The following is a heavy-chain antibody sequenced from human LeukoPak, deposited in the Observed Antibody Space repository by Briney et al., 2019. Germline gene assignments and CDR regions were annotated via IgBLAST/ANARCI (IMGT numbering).Heavy chain of an antibody. V-gene: IGHV1-69*04. CDR1: GGTFSSYA. D-gene: IGHD2-21*02. J-gene: IGHJ6*02. Sequence: SVKVSCKASGGTFSSYAISWVRQAPGQGLKWMGRIIPILGIANYAQKFQGRVTITADKSTSTAYMELSSLRSEDTAVYYCARDAGGGDLYYGMDVWGQGTTVTVSS. CDR3: ARDAGGGDLYYGMDV. CDR2: IIPILGIA.